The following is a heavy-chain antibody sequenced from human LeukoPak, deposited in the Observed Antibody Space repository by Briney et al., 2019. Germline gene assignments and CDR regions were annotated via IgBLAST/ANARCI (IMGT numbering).Heavy chain of an antibody. CDR2: INQDGTEK. CDR3: ARVARYCSGGTCSWFDP. D-gene: IGHD2-15*01. CDR1: GFSFSSKW. J-gene: IGHJ5*02. Sequence: PGGPLRLSCAASGFSFSSKWMSWVRQAPEKGLEGVANINQDGTEKYYVDSLKGRFTISRDNAKNSLYLQMKRLRADDTAVYYCARVARYCSGGTCSWFDPWGQGTLVTVSS. V-gene: IGHV3-7*01.